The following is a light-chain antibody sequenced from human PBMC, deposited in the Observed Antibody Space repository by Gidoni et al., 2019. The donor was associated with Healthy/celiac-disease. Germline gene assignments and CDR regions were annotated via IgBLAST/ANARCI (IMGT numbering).Light chain of an antibody. J-gene: IGLJ3*02. Sequence: QSALTQPAYVSGSPGQSITISCTGTSSDVGGYNYVSWYQQHPGKAPKLMIYDVSNRPSGVSNLFSGSKSGNTACLTISGLQAEDEADYYCSSYTSSSLFGGGTQLTVL. CDR2: DVS. CDR3: SSYTSSSL. V-gene: IGLV2-14*03. CDR1: SSDVGGYNY.